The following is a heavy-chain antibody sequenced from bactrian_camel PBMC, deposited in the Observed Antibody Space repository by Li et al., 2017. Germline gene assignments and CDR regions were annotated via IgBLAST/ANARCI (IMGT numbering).Heavy chain of an antibody. D-gene: IGHD8*01. CDR3: VRELENTVIEGY. CDR2: IYTDAGSS. Sequence: HVQLVESGGGSVQAGGSLRISCTVSGYTYGSSCMGWFRRAPGKEREFVAGIYTDAGSSHYSESVKGRFTVSQDDARSTLYLQMTSLQPSDTAVYFCVRELENTVIEGYWGQGTQVTVS. V-gene: IGHV3S1*01. CDR1: GYTYGSSC. J-gene: IGHJ4*01.